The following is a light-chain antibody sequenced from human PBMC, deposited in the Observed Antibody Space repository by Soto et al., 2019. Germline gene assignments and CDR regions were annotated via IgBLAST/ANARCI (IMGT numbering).Light chain of an antibody. J-gene: IGKJ3*01. Sequence: DIQMTQSPSSLSASVGERVTITCRASQSISSYLNWYQQKPGKAPKLLIYAASSLQTGVPSRFSGSGSGTDFTLTISSLQPEDFATYYCQQRNSTLTFGPGTKVDIK. CDR2: AAS. CDR1: QSISSY. V-gene: IGKV1-39*01. CDR3: QQRNSTLT.